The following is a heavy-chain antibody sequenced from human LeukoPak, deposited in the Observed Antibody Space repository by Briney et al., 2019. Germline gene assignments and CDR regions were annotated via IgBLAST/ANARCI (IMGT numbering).Heavy chain of an antibody. CDR3: ARDTTVTMDAEYFQH. J-gene: IGHJ1*01. V-gene: IGHV3-7*01. CDR1: GFTFSNYA. CDR2: IKQDGSEK. Sequence: GGSLRLSCAASGFTFSNYAMSWVRQAPGKGLEWVANIKQDGSEKYYVDSVKGRFTISRDNAKNSLYLQMNSLRAEDTAVYYCARDTTVTMDAEYFQHWGQGTLVTVSS. D-gene: IGHD4-17*01.